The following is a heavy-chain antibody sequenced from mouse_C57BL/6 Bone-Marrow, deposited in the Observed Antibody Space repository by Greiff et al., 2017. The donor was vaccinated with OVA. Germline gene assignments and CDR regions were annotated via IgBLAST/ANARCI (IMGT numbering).Heavy chain of an antibody. CDR1: GYAFSSSW. J-gene: IGHJ4*01. CDR2: ISPGAGDT. CDR3: ARSAYEYSYYAMDY. V-gene: IGHV1-82*01. Sequence: QVQLQQSGPELVKPGASVKISCKASGYAFSSSWMNWVKQRPGKGLEWIGRISPGAGDTNYNGKFKGKATLTADKSSSTAYMQLISLTSEDSAVDFCARSAYEYSYYAMDYWGQGTSVTVSA. D-gene: IGHD2-4*01.